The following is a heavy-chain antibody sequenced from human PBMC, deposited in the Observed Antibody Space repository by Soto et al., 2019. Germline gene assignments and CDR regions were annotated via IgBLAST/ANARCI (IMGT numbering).Heavy chain of an antibody. CDR3: ARVVVGAAAGLFDC. CDR2: ISTAHSDI. CDR1: GYTFTSYG. D-gene: IGHD6-13*01. V-gene: IGHV1-18*01. J-gene: IGHJ4*02. Sequence: GASVKVSCKASGYTFTSYGISCVRQAPGQGLEWMGWISTAHSDIGYAQKFQGRVTMTTDTSTSTAFMEMRSLTSDDTAVYYCARVVVGAAAGLFDCWGPGTLVTVSS.